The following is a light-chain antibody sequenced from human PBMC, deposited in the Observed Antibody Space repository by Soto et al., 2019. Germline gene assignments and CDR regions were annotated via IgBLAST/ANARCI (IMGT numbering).Light chain of an antibody. CDR1: RSVLFDSNNNNY. V-gene: IGKV4-1*01. CDR2: WAS. CDR3: QQYYSTPHT. J-gene: IGKJ2*01. Sequence: DIVMTQSPDSLTVSLGERATINCKSSRSVLFDSNNNNYLAWYQQKPGQPPKLLIYWASTRESGVPVRFSGSGSGTEFTLTISSLQAEDVAFYYCQQYYSTPHTFGQGTKLEIK.